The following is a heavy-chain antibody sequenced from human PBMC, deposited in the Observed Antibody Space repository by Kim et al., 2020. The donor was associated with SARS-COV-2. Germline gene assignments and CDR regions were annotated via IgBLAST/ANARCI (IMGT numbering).Heavy chain of an antibody. D-gene: IGHD6-13*01. J-gene: IGHJ2*01. V-gene: IGHV1-3*01. CDR2: INAGNGNT. Sequence: ASVKVSCKASGYTFTSYAMHWVRQAPGQRLEWMGWINAGNGNTKYSQKFQGRVTITRDTSASTAYMELSSLRSEDTAVYYCARDRVKATKTSDSSSWPLPFPNWYFDLWGRGTLVTVSS. CDR3: ARDRVKATKTSDSSSWPLPFPNWYFDL. CDR1: GYTFTSYA.